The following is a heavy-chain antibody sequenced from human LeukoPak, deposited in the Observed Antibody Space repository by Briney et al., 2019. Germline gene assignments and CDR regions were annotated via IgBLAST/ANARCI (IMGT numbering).Heavy chain of an antibody. CDR2: IYYSGST. Sequence: SQTLSLTCTVSGGSISSGGYYWSWIRQHPGKGLEWIGYIYYSGSTYYNPSLKSRVTISVDTSKNQFSLKLSSVTAADTAVYYCRGYCSGTSCYAGVDYWGQGTLVTVSS. CDR1: GGSISSGGYY. D-gene: IGHD2-2*01. CDR3: RGYCSGTSCYAGVDY. J-gene: IGHJ4*02. V-gene: IGHV4-31*03.